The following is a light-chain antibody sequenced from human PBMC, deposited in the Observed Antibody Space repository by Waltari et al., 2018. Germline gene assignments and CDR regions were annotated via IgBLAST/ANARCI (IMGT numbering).Light chain of an antibody. CDR3: QQYRWAPHT. J-gene: IGKJ2*01. V-gene: IGKV3-20*01. CDR2: GTS. CDR1: QSVDAGV. Sequence: VLTQSPGTLSLSPVERATLSCRASQSVDAGVLAWFQQKPGQSPRLLIYGTSTRAAGVPDRFSGSGSETDFTLTISTLEPEDFAVYYCQQYRWAPHTLGQGTKLEIK.